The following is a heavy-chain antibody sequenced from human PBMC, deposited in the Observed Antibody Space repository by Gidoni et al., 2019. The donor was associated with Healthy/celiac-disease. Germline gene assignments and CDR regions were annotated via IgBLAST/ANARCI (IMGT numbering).Heavy chain of an antibody. J-gene: IGHJ2*01. CDR1: RFTFSSSA. CDR3: VEGPGYSRGWYDCYFDL. CDR2: ISGSGGST. Sequence: VLRFDRGGGLIQPGGSLILSCAASRFTFSSSAMGWVRQAPGQGLEWVSAISGSGGSTYYADSVKGRFTISRDNSKSRRQQKRNGRGARAKVGYYDVEGPGYSRGWYDCYFDLWGRGTLVTVSS. D-gene: IGHD6-19*01. V-gene: IGHV3-23*01.